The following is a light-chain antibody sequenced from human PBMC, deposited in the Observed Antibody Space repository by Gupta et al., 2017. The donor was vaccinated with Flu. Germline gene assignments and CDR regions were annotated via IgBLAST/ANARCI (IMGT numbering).Light chain of an antibody. CDR3: AAWDDSLSGWV. Sequence: SVXXXPPSAXXXPGQXVTTSCSGSSSTIGSNYLYWYQQLPGTAPKLLIYRNNQRPSGVPDRFSGSKSGTSASLAISGLRSEDEADYYCAAWDDSLSGWVFGGGTKLTVL. CDR1: SSTIGSNY. CDR2: RNN. J-gene: IGLJ3*02. V-gene: IGLV1-47*01.